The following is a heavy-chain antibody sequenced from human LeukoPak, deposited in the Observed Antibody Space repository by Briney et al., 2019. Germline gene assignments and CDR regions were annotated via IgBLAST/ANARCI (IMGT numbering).Heavy chain of an antibody. CDR2: ISYDGNNK. Sequence: PGGSLRLSCETAGFTFRTFAMHWVRQAPGKGLEWLAVISYDGNNKFYADSVKGRFTISRDNSKSILFLQLNSLRLDDTATYYCARPNSGYNWNVAADSWGQGTLVTVSS. CDR3: ARPNSGYNWNVAADS. CDR1: GFTFRTFA. V-gene: IGHV3-30-3*01. J-gene: IGHJ5*02. D-gene: IGHD1-1*01.